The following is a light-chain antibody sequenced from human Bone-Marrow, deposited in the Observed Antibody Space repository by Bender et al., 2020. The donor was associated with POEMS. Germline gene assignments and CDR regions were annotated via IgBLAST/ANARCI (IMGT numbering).Light chain of an antibody. CDR3: QVWDTSSDVWL. Sequence: SYVLTQPPSVSVAPGNTARFTCGGNNIETRSVHWYQQKPGQAPVLFVYDDRGRPTGILGRSSAFKSGNTATLIIRKVEAGDEADYYCQVWDTSSDVWLFGGGTKLTVL. J-gene: IGLJ3*02. CDR1: NIETRS. CDR2: DDR. V-gene: IGLV3-21*03.